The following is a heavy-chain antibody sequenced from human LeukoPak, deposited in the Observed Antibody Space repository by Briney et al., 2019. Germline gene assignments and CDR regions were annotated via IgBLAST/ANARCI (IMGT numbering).Heavy chain of an antibody. CDR3: ARAAGSYYVYFDY. CDR1: GGSFSSYY. D-gene: IGHD1-26*01. J-gene: IGHJ4*02. Sequence: SETLSLTCAVYGGSFSSYYWSWIRQPPGKGLEWIGYIYYSGSTNYNPSLKSRVTISVDTSKNQFSLKLSSVTAADTAVYYCARAAGSYYVYFDYWGQGTLVTVSS. CDR2: IYYSGST. V-gene: IGHV4-59*01.